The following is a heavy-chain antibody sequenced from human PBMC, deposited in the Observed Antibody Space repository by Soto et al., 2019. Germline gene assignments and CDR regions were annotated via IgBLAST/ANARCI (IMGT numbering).Heavy chain of an antibody. CDR2: VSTSGGST. J-gene: IGHJ6*02. V-gene: IGHV3-23*01. CDR1: GFSFNTYA. CDR3: AKTMGDCSGGSCYGAYSMDV. D-gene: IGHD2-15*01. Sequence: EVQLLESGGGLVQPGGSLSLSCAASGFSFNTYAMSWVRQARGKGPEWVSTVSTSGGSTYSADSVKGRFTISRDNSKNAVHLQMNSLRAEDTAVYYCAKTMGDCSGGSCYGAYSMDVWGQGITVTVAS.